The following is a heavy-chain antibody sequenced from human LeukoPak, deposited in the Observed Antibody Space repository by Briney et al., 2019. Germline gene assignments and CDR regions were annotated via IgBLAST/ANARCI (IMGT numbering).Heavy chain of an antibody. Sequence: GGSLRLSCVASGFTFSSYWMHWVRQAPGKGLVWVSRINSDGSSTSYADSVKGRFTISRDNAKNSLYLQMNSLRAEDTAVYYCARGDCSGGSCYLSLTTIDYWGQGTLVTVSS. V-gene: IGHV3-74*01. CDR2: INSDGSST. CDR1: GFTFSSYW. CDR3: ARGDCSGGSCYLSLTTIDY. J-gene: IGHJ4*02. D-gene: IGHD2-15*01.